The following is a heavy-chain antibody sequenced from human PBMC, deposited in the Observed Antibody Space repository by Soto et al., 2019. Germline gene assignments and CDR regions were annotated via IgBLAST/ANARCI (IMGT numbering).Heavy chain of an antibody. V-gene: IGHV3-11*06. Sequence: GSLRLSCASSGFTFSDYYMSWIRQAPGKGLEWLSYISPGSRYPAYADSVKGRFTISRDNARRSLSLRMNSLTVDDTAIYYCVRGGGGGLFDPWGQGSMVTVSS. J-gene: IGHJ5*02. CDR3: VRGGGGGLFDP. D-gene: IGHD2-15*01. CDR1: GFTFSDYY. CDR2: ISPGSRYP.